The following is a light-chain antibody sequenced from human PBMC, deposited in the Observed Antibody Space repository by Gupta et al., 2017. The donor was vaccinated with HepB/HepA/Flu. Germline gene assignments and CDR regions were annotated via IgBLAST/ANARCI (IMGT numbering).Light chain of an antibody. J-gene: IGLJ2*01. CDR1: KMGNKY. Sequence: SYDLTQPPSMSVFPGQTASITCSGDKMGNKYVSWYQQRPGQSPVLVIYQTTKRPSGVPERFSGSNSGNTATLTISGTQAMDEADYYCQAWDSSPVFGGGTKLTVL. CDR3: QAWDSSPV. V-gene: IGLV3-1*01. CDR2: QTT.